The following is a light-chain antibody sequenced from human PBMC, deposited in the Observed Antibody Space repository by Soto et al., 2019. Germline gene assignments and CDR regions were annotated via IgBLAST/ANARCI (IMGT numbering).Light chain of an antibody. CDR1: QSVLFTSNNKNY. J-gene: IGKJ4*01. CDR3: QQYYSTPLT. Sequence: DIVMTQSPDSLAVSLGERATINCKSSQSVLFTSNNKNYLAWYQQKPGQPPKLLIYWASTREFGVPDRFSGSGSGTDFTLTISSLQAEDVAVYYCQQYYSTPLTFGGGTKVDIK. V-gene: IGKV4-1*01. CDR2: WAS.